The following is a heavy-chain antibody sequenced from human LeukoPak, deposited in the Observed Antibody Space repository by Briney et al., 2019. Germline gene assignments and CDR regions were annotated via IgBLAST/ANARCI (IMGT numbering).Heavy chain of an antibody. D-gene: IGHD2-15*01. J-gene: IGHJ4*02. CDR3: AKLAGVSCSGGSCYTLDY. CDR2: ISYDGSNK. V-gene: IGHV3-30*18. CDR1: GFTFSSYG. Sequence: PGGSLRLSCAASGFTFSSYGMHWVRQAPGKGLEWVAVISYDGSNKYYADSVKGRFTISRDNSKNTLYLQMNSLRAEDTAVYYCAKLAGVSCSGGSCYTLDYWGQGTLVTVSS.